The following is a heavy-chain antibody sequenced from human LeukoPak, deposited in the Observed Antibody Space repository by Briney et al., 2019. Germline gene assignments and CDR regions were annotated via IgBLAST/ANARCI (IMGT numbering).Heavy chain of an antibody. V-gene: IGHV3-9*01. J-gene: IGHJ4*02. CDR1: GFNFDEYA. CDR2: VGWKGGII. Sequence: GGSLRLSCVTSGFNFDEYAMHWVRQAPGKDLEWVAGVGWKGGIIGYADSVKGRFTISRDNAKNSLYLQMNSLRAEDTAFYYCAKDIDYGSGTYFKSFDYWGQGILVTVSS. CDR3: AKDIDYGSGTYFKSFDY. D-gene: IGHD3-10*01.